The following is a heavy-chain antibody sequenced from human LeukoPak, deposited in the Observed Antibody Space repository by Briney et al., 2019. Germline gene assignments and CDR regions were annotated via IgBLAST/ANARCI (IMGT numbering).Heavy chain of an antibody. CDR1: GFTVSSNY. J-gene: IGHJ6*02. Sequence: GGSLRRTCAASGFTVSSNYMSWVRQAPGKGLEWVSVIYSGGSIYYADSVKGRFTISRHNSKNTLYLQMNSLRAEDTAVYYCARDRQAYCSSTSCYQYGMDVWGQGTTVTVSS. CDR3: ARDRQAYCSSTSCYQYGMDV. CDR2: IYSGGSI. V-gene: IGHV3-53*04. D-gene: IGHD2-2*01.